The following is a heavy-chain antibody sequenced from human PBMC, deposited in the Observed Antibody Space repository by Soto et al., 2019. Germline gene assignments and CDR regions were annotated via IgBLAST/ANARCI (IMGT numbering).Heavy chain of an antibody. J-gene: IGHJ6*02. CDR2: ITGYDGDT. D-gene: IGHD2-21*01. CDR1: GYSFTIYA. CDR3: ARDDLVVPSTFSRRDFHYYYGMDV. V-gene: IGHV1-18*04. Sequence: ASLKLPCKPSGYSFTIYALSWVRQSLAQGHEWTRSITGYDGDTNYAPKFPGRVTVTPDTATSTDDLEVRNLGPDETAIYYCARDDLVVPSTFSRRDFHYYYGMDVWGQGTSRTVS.